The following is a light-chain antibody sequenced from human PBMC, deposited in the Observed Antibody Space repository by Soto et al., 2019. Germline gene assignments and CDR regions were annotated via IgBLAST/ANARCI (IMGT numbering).Light chain of an antibody. CDR1: QSVLYSSDNKNY. J-gene: IGKJ2*01. V-gene: IGKV4-1*01. CDR2: WAS. Sequence: DIVMTQSPDSLAVSLGERATINCKSSQSVLYSSDNKNYLAWYQQKPAQAPKLLIYWASTRESGVPDRFSGRGPGTDVNLPISSLQAEDVAVYYSQQYYTIPVTFGQGTNLDIK. CDR3: QQYYTIPVT.